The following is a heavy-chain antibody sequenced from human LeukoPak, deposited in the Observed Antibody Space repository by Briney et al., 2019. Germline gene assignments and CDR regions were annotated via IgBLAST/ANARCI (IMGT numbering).Heavy chain of an antibody. CDR3: AREGIAVAGTWDAFDI. J-gene: IGHJ3*02. D-gene: IGHD6-19*01. CDR2: INPSGGST. V-gene: IGHV1-46*01. Sequence: GASVKVSCKASGYTFTSYYMHWVRQAPGQGLEWMGLINPSGGSTSYAQKFQGRVTMTRDTSTSTVYMELSSLRSEDTAVYYCAREGIAVAGTWDAFDIWGQGTMVTVSS. CDR1: GYTFTSYY.